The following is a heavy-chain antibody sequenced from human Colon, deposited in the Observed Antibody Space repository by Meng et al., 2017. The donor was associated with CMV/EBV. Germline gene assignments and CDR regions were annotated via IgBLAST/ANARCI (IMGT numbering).Heavy chain of an antibody. V-gene: IGHV1-2*02. D-gene: IGHD3-3*02. CDR1: GYTFTDYY. J-gene: IGHJ5*02. CDR3: GRDRHLDP. Sequence: QVHWVQTGAEVKKPGAAGKVSCKTSGYTFTDYYIHWVRQAPGQGFEWMGWINSISGDTNYAQKFQGRVTMTRDTSITTAYMELNSLKSDDTAVYYCGRDRHLDPWGQGTLVTVSS. CDR2: INSISGDT.